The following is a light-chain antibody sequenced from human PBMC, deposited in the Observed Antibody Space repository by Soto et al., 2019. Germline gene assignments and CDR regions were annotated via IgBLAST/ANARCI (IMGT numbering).Light chain of an antibody. CDR2: DAS. CDR3: QQRATWPPGFT. V-gene: IGKV3-11*01. Sequence: EIVLTQSPATLSLSPGERATLSCRASQSVGRYLGWYQQKPGQAPRLLIYDASNRATGIPDRFSGSGSGTDFTLTISSLEPDDFAVYFCQQRATWPPGFTFGPETKVDFK. CDR1: QSVGRY. J-gene: IGKJ3*01.